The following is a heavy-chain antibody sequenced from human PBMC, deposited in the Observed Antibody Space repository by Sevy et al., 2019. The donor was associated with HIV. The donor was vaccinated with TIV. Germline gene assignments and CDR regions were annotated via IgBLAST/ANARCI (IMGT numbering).Heavy chain of an antibody. J-gene: IGHJ6*02. Sequence: GGSLRLSCAASGFSFSNYAMSWVRQAPGKGLEWVSTLIGGGSRTYHAGSVTDRFTISRDNSRNTLYLQMNSLRAEDTAVYYCAKRRVQSGLSGGGANYGWDVCGQWTTVTVSS. CDR1: GFSFSNYA. CDR3: AKRRVQSGLSGGGANYGWDV. D-gene: IGHD2-8*02. CDR2: LIGGGSRT. V-gene: IGHV3-23*01.